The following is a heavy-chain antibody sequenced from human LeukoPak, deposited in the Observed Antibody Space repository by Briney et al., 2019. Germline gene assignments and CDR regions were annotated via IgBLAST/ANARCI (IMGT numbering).Heavy chain of an antibody. V-gene: IGHV4-59*01. CDR1: GGSISSYY. CDR2: VHYSGTT. D-gene: IGHD4-11*01. CDR3: ARHSPVPDH. Sequence: SETLSLTCTVSGGSISSYYWSWIRQPPGKGLEWIGYVHYSGTTHYNPSLESRVTISVDTSKNQFSLRLISVTAADTAVYYCARHSPVPDHWGQGALVTVSS. J-gene: IGHJ4*02.